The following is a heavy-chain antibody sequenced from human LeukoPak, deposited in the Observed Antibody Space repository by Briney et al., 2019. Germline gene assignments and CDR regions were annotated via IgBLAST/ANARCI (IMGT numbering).Heavy chain of an antibody. J-gene: IGHJ4*02. V-gene: IGHV3-48*04. D-gene: IGHD6-19*01. CDR3: AREGSGWYQNYFDY. CDR1: GYSFTSYW. Sequence: PGGSLRLSCKGSGYSFTSYWIGWVRQAPGKGLEWVSYISSSGSTIYYADSVKGRFTISRDNAKNSLYLQMNSLRAEDTAVYYCAREGSGWYQNYFDYWGQGTLVTVSS. CDR2: ISSSGSTI.